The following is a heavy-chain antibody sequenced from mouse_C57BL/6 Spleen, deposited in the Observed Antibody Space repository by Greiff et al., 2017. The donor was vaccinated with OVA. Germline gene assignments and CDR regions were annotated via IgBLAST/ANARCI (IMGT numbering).Heavy chain of an antibody. Sequence: VQLQQSGAELVKPGASVKLSCKASGYTFTSYWMHWVKQRPGQGLEWIGMIHPNSGSTNYNEKFKSKATLTVDKSSSTAYMQLSSLTSEDSAVYYCARSYYGYDWFAYWGQGTLVTVSA. CDR2: IHPNSGST. V-gene: IGHV1-64*01. CDR3: ARSYYGYDWFAY. CDR1: GYTFTSYW. D-gene: IGHD2-2*01. J-gene: IGHJ3*01.